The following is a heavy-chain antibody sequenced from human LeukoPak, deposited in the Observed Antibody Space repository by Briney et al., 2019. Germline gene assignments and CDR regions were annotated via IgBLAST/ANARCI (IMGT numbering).Heavy chain of an antibody. V-gene: IGHV1-69*04. D-gene: IGHD6-19*01. Sequence: SVKVSCKASGGTFSSYAISWVRQAPGQGLEWMGRIIPILGIANYAQKFQGRVTITADKSTSTAYMELSSLRSEDTAVYYCARDQGLRRDHGYSSGWYAPGRNYYYGMDVWGQGTTVTVSS. CDR1: GGTFSSYA. CDR2: IIPILGIA. CDR3: ARDQGLRRDHGYSSGWYAPGRNYYYGMDV. J-gene: IGHJ6*02.